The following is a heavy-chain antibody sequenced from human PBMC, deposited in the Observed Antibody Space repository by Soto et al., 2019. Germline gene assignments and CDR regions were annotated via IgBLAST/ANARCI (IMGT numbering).Heavy chain of an antibody. D-gene: IGHD1-1*01. Sequence: EVQLVESGGGLVQPGGSLRLSCAASGFTFSDHYMDWVRQAPGKGLEWIARIRIKPRGYTTEYAASVTGRFTISRDDSQKSLYQQMNSLKTEDTDMYFYVRGTDHNTHFYIDVWVNGIMVTVSS. CDR3: VRGTDHNTHFYIDV. J-gene: IGHJ6*03. CDR1: GFTFSDHY. CDR2: IRIKPRGYTT. V-gene: IGHV3-72*01.